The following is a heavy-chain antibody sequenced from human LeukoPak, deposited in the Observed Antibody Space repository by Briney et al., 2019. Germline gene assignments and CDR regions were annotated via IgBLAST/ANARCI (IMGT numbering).Heavy chain of an antibody. V-gene: IGHV4-34*01. CDR1: GGSFSGYY. J-gene: IGHJ6*04. CDR2: INHSGST. CDR3: ARGPYCSGGSCYSQGYYYGMDV. D-gene: IGHD2-15*01. Sequence: SETLSLTCAVYGGSFSGYYWSWIRQPSGKGLEWIGEINHSGSTNYNPSLKSRVTISVDTSKNQFSLKLSSVTAADTAVYYCARGPYCSGGSCYSQGYYYGMDVWGKGTTVTVSS.